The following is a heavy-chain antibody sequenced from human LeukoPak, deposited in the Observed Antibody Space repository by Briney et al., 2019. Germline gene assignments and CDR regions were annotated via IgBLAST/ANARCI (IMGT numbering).Heavy chain of an antibody. CDR2: ISPTGEGT. CDR3: ARDAGGAWPFDY. Sequence: GGSLRLSCAASGFAFSNTGMTWVRQAPGRGLEWVSTISPTGEGTHYADSVKGRFTVSRDNSKNTLSLEMNSLRADDTATYYCARDAGGAWPFDYWGQGTRVIVSS. J-gene: IGHJ4*02. D-gene: IGHD4-17*01. V-gene: IGHV3-23*01. CDR1: GFAFSNTG.